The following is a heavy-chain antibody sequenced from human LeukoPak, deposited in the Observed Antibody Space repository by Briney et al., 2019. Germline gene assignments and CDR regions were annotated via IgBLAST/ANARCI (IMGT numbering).Heavy chain of an antibody. CDR2: IYHSGST. D-gene: IGHD2-8*01. Sequence: SETLSLTCTVSGYSISSGYYWGWIRQPPGKGLEWIGSIYHSGSTYYNPSLKSRVTISVDTSKNQFSLKLSSVTAADTAVYYCASFRTNDDYYFDYWGQGTLVTVPS. CDR3: ASFRTNDDYYFDY. J-gene: IGHJ4*02. V-gene: IGHV4-38-2*02. CDR1: GYSISSGYY.